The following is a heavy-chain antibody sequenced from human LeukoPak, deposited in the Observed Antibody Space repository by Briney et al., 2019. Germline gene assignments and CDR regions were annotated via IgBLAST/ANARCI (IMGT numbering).Heavy chain of an antibody. D-gene: IGHD2-2*01. V-gene: IGHV4-4*09. Sequence: SETLSLTCTVSGGSISSYYWSWIRQPPGKGLEWIGYIYTSGSTNYTPTLKSRVTISVDTSKNQFPLKLSSVTAADTAVYYCARHGLYCSSTSCYFGWFDPWGQGTLVTVSS. CDR2: IYTSGST. CDR1: GGSISSYY. CDR3: ARHGLYCSSTSCYFGWFDP. J-gene: IGHJ5*02.